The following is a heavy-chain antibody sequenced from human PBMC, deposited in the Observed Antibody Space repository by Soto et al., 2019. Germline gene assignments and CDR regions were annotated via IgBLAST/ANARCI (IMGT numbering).Heavy chain of an antibody. V-gene: IGHV4-59*01. CDR2: IYYSGST. CDR3: ARGYSSSSYYYYGMDV. Sequence: AETLSLTCTVSGGSISSYYWSWIRQPPGKGLEWIGYIYYSGSTNYNPSLKSRVTISVDTSKNQFSLKLSSVTAADTAVYYCARGYSSSSYYYYGMDVWGQGTTVTVSS. J-gene: IGHJ6*02. CDR1: GGSISSYY. D-gene: IGHD6-6*01.